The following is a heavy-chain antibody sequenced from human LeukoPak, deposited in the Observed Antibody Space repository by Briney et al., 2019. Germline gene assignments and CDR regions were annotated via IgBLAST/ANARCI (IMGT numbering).Heavy chain of an antibody. D-gene: IGHD2-2*01. CDR3: AREDPRYCSSTSCHFDY. CDR2: IIPIFGTA. V-gene: IGHV1-69*05. J-gene: IGHJ4*02. Sequence: GASVKVSCKASGYTFTSYGISWVRQAPGQGLEWMGGIIPIFGTANYAQKFQGRVTITTDESTSTAYMELSSLRSEDTAVYYCAREDPRYCSSTSCHFDYWGQGTLVTVSS. CDR1: GYTFTSYG.